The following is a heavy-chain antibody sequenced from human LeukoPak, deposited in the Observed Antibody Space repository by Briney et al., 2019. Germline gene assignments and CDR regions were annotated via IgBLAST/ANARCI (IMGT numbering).Heavy chain of an antibody. CDR2: ICPDGTVT. CDR3: VRDFRSADY. J-gene: IGHJ4*02. Sequence: GGSLRLSCAASGCTFSNYCMHWVRQIPGKGLVWVSRICPDGTVTNYADSVKGRFTISRDNAKNMVFLQMNSLRADDTAVYYCVRDFRSADYWGQGILVTVSS. CDR1: GCTFSNYC. V-gene: IGHV3-74*01.